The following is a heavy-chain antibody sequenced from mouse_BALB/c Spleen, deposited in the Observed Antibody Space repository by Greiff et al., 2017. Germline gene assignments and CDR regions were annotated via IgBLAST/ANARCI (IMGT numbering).Heavy chain of an antibody. J-gene: IGHJ2*01. CDR3: ARGGGNYYFDY. D-gene: IGHD2-1*01. Sequence: VQLKESGPGLVKPSQSLSLTCTVTGYSITSDYAWNWIRQFPGNKLEWMGYISYSGSTSYNPSLKSRISITRDTSKNQFFLQLNSVTTEDTATYYCARGGGNYYFDYWGQGTTLTVSS. CDR1: GYSITSDYA. V-gene: IGHV3-2*02. CDR2: ISYSGST.